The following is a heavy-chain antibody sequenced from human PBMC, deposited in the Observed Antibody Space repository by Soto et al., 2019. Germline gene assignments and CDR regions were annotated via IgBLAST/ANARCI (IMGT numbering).Heavy chain of an antibody. CDR3: AGVESSGWYRVGYYYYGMDV. J-gene: IGHJ6*02. CDR2: INAGNGNT. V-gene: IGHV1-3*01. D-gene: IGHD6-19*01. CDR1: GYTFTSYA. Sequence: ASVKVSCKASGYTFTSYAMHWVRQAPGQRLEWMGWINAGNGNTKYSQKFQGRVTITRDTSASTAYMELSSLRSEDTAVYYCAGVESSGWYRVGYYYYGMDVWGQGTTVTVSS.